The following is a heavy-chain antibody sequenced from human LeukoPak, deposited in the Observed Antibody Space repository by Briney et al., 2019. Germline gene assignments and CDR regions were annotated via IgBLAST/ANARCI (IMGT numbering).Heavy chain of an antibody. J-gene: IGHJ5*02. D-gene: IGHD5-12*01. V-gene: IGHV3-15*01. CDR2: IKSKTGGGTT. Sequence: GGSLRLSCAASGFTFSNAWMNWVRQAPGKGLEWVGRIKSKTGGGTTNYAAPVKGRFTISRDDSENTLYLQMNSLKTDDTAMYYCTTSGPMSVGLVAANPWGQGTLVTVSS. CDR1: GFTFSNAW. CDR3: TTSGPMSVGLVAANP.